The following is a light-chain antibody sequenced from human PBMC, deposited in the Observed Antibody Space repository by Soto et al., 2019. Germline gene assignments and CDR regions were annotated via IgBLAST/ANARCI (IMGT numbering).Light chain of an antibody. J-gene: IGKJ4*01. CDR3: QQYDNWPLT. CDR2: GAS. V-gene: IGKV3-15*01. CDR1: QSVSSN. Sequence: EIVMTQSPATLPVSPGERATLSCRASQSVSSNLAWYQQKPGQAPRFLIYGASTRATGIPARFSGSGSGTEFTLTLSSLQSEDFAVYYCQQYDNWPLTFGGGTKVEIK.